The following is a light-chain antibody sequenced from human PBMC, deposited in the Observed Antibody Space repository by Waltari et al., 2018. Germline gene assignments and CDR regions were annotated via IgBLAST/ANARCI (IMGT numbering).Light chain of an antibody. J-gene: IGKJ1*01. CDR1: QNIGRY. CDR2: GAS. Sequence: EVVLPQSPVTLSLSPGETATLSCRASQNIGRYLDWYQQKSGQAPRLLIYGASTRATGIPDRFSGSGSGTDFSLTISRLEAEDFAVYYCQNHERLPATFGQGTKVEIK. V-gene: IGKV3-20*01. CDR3: QNHERLPAT.